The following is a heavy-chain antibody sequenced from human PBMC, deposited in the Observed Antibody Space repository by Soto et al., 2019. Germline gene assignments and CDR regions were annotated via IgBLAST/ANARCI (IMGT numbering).Heavy chain of an antibody. J-gene: IGHJ5*02. V-gene: IGHV4-30-4*01. CDR1: GGSISSGDYY. D-gene: IGHD6-6*01. Sequence: SETLSLTCTVSGGSISSGDYYWSWIRQPPGKGLEWIGYIYYSGSTYYNPSLKSRVTISVDTSKNQFSLKLSSVTAADTAVYYCASRIAARLPWFDPWGQGTLVTVSS. CDR3: ASRIAARLPWFDP. CDR2: IYYSGST.